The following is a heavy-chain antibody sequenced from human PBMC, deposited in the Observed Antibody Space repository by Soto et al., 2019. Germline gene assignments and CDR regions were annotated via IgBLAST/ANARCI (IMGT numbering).Heavy chain of an antibody. CDR2: INPSGGST. CDR1: GYTFTRYY. CDR3: ARVPTMGYDILTGYTVDSYYFDY. Sequence: QVQLVQSGAEVKKPGASVKVSCKASGYTFTRYYMHWVRQAPGQGLEWMGIINPSGGSTSYAQKFQGRGTMTRDTSTSTVYMELSSLRSEDTAVYYCARVPTMGYDILTGYTVDSYYFDYWGQGTLVTVSS. J-gene: IGHJ4*02. D-gene: IGHD3-9*01. V-gene: IGHV1-46*03.